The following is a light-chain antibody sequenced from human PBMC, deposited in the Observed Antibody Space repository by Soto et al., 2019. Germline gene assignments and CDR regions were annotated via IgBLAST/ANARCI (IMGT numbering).Light chain of an antibody. Sequence: QSALTQPRSVSGSPGQSVTISCTGTSGNVGAYNYVSWYQQYPGKGPRLMIYDVSKWPSGVPDRFSGSKSGNTASLTISGLQAEDEADYYCCSYAGNSLWVFGGRTKVTVL. V-gene: IGLV2-11*01. CDR1: SGNVGAYNY. CDR2: DVS. J-gene: IGLJ3*02. CDR3: CSYAGNSLWV.